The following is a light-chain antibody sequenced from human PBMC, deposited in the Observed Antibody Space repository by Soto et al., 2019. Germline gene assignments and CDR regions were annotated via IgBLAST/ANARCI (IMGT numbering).Light chain of an antibody. CDR3: QPYYSAPMT. J-gene: IGKJ5*01. CDR1: QSILFSSNNKNY. Sequence: DIVMTQSPDSLAVSLGERATINCKSSQSILFSSNNKNYLAWYQQKAGQPPKLLIYWASTRESGVPDRFSGSGSGTDFTLTISSLQDEDVEVYHCQPYYSAPMTFGQGTRLELK. CDR2: WAS. V-gene: IGKV4-1*01.